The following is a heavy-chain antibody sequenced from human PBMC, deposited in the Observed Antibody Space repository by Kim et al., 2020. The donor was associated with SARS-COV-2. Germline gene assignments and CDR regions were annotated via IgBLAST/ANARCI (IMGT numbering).Heavy chain of an antibody. V-gene: IGHV3-30-3*01. CDR2: ISYDGSNK. CDR1: GFTFSSYA. CDR3: ARDPRPYSSSWYPGH. J-gene: IGHJ4*02. D-gene: IGHD6-13*01. Sequence: GGSLRLSCAASGFTFSSYAMHWVRQAPGKGLEWVAVISYDGSNKYYADSVKGRFTISRDNSKNTLYLQMNSLRAEDTAVYYCARDPRPYSSSWYPGHWGQGTLVTVSS.